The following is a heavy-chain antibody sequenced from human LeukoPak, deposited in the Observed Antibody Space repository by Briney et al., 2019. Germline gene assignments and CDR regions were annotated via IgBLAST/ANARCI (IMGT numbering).Heavy chain of an antibody. CDR2: ISYDGSNK. CDR3: ARDSSGWYRPSYYFDY. CDR1: GFTFSNYA. V-gene: IGHV3-30-3*01. J-gene: IGHJ4*02. D-gene: IGHD6-19*01. Sequence: GGSLRLSCAASGFTFSNYAMHWVRQAPGKGLEWVAVISYDGSNKYYADSVKGRFTISRDNSKNTLYLQMNSLRAEDTAVYYCARDSSGWYRPSYYFDYWGQGTLVTVSS.